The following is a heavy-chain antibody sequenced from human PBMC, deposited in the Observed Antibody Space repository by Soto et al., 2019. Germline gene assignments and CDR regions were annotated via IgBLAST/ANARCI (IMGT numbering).Heavy chain of an antibody. CDR3: ARVGGVAARTFDY. Sequence: SETLSLTCTVSGGSISPFYCICFRHPPGKGLEWIGYLYYSGNTNYNPSLKSRVTISVDASKNQVSLRPTSVTAADTAVYYCARVGGVAARTFDYWGQGTVVTVSS. V-gene: IGHV4-59*01. CDR2: LYYSGNT. J-gene: IGHJ4*02. D-gene: IGHD2-15*01. CDR1: GGSISPFY.